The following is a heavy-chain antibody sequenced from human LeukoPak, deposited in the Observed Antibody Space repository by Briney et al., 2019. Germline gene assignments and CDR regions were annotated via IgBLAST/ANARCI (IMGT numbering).Heavy chain of an antibody. D-gene: IGHD3-22*01. V-gene: IGHV5-51*01. J-gene: IGHJ4*02. Sequence: GESLKISCKGSGYSFTSYWIGWVRQMPGKGLEWMGIIYPGDSDTRYSPSFQGQVTISADKSISTAYLQWSSLKASDTAMYYCARPKYYYDSSGHGVDYWGQGTLVTVSS. CDR2: IYPGDSDT. CDR1: GYSFTSYW. CDR3: ARPKYYYDSSGHGVDY.